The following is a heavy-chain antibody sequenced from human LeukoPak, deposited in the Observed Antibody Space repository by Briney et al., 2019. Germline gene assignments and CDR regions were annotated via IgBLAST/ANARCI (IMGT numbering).Heavy chain of an antibody. V-gene: IGHV3-23*01. CDR3: AKRQYCSSTSCYGFNYYYCGMDV. D-gene: IGHD2-2*01. CDR1: GFTFSSYA. J-gene: IGHJ6*02. CDR2: ISGSGGST. Sequence: GGSLRLSCAASGFTFSSYAMSWVRQAPGKGLEWVSAISGSGGSTYYADSVKGRFTISRDNSKNTLYLQMNSLRAEDTAVYYCAKRQYCSSTSCYGFNYYYCGMDVWGQGTTVAVSS.